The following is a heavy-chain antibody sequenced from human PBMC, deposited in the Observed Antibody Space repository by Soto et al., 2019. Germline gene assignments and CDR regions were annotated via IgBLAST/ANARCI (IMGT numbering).Heavy chain of an antibody. CDR2: ISSSSSTI. CDR3: ARDRGYCSGGSCYPDY. Sequence: EVQLVESGGGLVQPGGSLRLSCAASGFTFSSYSMNWFRQAPGKGLEWVSYISSSSSTIYYADSVKGRFTISRDNAKNSLYLQMNSLRAEDTAVYYCARDRGYCSGGSCYPDYWGQGTLVTVSS. D-gene: IGHD2-15*01. V-gene: IGHV3-48*01. CDR1: GFTFSSYS. J-gene: IGHJ4*02.